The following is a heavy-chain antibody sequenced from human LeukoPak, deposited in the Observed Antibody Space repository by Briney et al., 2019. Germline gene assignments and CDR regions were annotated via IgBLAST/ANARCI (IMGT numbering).Heavy chain of an antibody. CDR1: GFTFSNFW. V-gene: IGHV3-7*01. D-gene: IGHD1-1*01. Sequence: PGGSLRLSCAASGFTFSNFWRSWVRKAPGKGLEWVANIRQEGSEKYYVDSMRGRFTISRDNAKNSLYLQMSSLRAEDTAVYYCARSTAGLDYWGQGTLVTVSS. CDR3: ARSTAGLDY. CDR2: IRQEGSEK. J-gene: IGHJ4*02.